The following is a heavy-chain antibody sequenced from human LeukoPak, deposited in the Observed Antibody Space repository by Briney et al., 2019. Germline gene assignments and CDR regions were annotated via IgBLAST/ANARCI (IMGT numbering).Heavy chain of an antibody. V-gene: IGHV1-3*01. CDR1: GFTFTYYG. J-gene: IGHJ4*02. CDR3: ARALKSGWYWGSGGKDETTGRY. CDR2: INAGNGNT. D-gene: IGHD6-19*01. Sequence: GGSVRLSCATSGFTFTYYGMHWVRQAPGQRLEWMGWINAGNGNTKYSQKFQGRVTITRDTSASTAYMELSSLRSEDTAVYYCARALKSGWYWGSGGKDETTGRYWGQGTLVTVSS.